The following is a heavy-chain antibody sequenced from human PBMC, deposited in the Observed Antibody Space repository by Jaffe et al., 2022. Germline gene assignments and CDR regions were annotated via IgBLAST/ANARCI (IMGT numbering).Heavy chain of an antibody. CDR2: IRYDGSNK. CDR1: GFTFSSYG. Sequence: QVQLVESGGGVVQPGGSLRLSCAASGFTFSSYGMHWVRQAPGKGLEWVAFIRYDGSNKYYADSVKGRFTISRDNSKNTLYLQMNSLRAEDTAVYYCAKAHSGYDENIAAGDDFDYWGQGTLVTVSS. V-gene: IGHV3-30*02. J-gene: IGHJ4*02. D-gene: IGHD5-12*01. CDR3: AKAHSGYDENIAAGDDFDY.